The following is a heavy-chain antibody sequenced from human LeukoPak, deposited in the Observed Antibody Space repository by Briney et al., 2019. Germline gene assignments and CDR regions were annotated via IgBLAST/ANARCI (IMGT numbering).Heavy chain of an antibody. V-gene: IGHV4-34*01. J-gene: IGHJ4*02. Sequence: SETLSLTCAVYGGSFSGYYWTWIRQPPGKGLEWIGEINHSGSTNYNPSLKSRVTISVDTSKNQFSLKLSSVTAADTAVYYCARGVLDSEDTAMVFHLFDYWGQGTLVTVSS. D-gene: IGHD5-18*01. CDR2: INHSGST. CDR3: ARGVLDSEDTAMVFHLFDY. CDR1: GGSFSGYY.